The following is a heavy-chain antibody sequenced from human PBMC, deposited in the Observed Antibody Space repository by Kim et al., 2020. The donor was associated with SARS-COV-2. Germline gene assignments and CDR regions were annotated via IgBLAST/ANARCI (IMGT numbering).Heavy chain of an antibody. D-gene: IGHD3-22*01. Sequence: SETLSLTCTVSGGSISSSSYYWGWIRQPPGKGLEWIGSIYYSGSTYYNPSLKSRVTISVDTSKNQFSLKLSSVTAADTAVYDCARDHNYYDSSGYFSPGYWGQGTLVTVSS. CDR3: ARDHNYYDSSGYFSPGY. J-gene: IGHJ4*02. CDR2: IYYSGST. V-gene: IGHV4-39*07. CDR1: GGSISSSSYY.